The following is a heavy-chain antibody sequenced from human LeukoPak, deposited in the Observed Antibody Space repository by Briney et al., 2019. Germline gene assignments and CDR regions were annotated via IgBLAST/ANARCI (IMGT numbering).Heavy chain of an antibody. CDR1: GGSISSSSYY. J-gene: IGHJ4*02. CDR2: IYYSGSA. D-gene: IGHD2-2*03. CDR3: ARHSFGYCSSTSCYMPDY. Sequence: SETLSLTCTVPGGSISSSSYYWGWIRQPPGKGLEWIGSIYYSGSAYYNPSLKSRVTISVDTSKNQFSLKLSSVTAADTAVYYCARHSFGYCSSTSCYMPDYWGQGTLVTVSS. V-gene: IGHV4-39*01.